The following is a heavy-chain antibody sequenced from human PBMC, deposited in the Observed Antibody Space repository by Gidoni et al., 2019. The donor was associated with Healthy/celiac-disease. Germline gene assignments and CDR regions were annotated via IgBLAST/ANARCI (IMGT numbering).Heavy chain of an antibody. V-gene: IGHV1-69*06. D-gene: IGHD2-2*01. J-gene: IGHJ3*02. Sequence: QVQLVQSGAEVKQLGSSVKVSCKASGGTFCSYAISWVRQAPGQGLAWMGGIIPIFGKENYAQKFQGRVTITADKSTSTAYRELSSLRSEDTAVYYCARQYCRSTSCYPDAFDIWGQGTMVTVSS. CDR3: ARQYCRSTSCYPDAFDI. CDR1: GGTFCSYA. CDR2: IIPIFGKE.